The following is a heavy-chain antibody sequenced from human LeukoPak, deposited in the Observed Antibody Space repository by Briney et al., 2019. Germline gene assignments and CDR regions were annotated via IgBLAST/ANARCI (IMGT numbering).Heavy chain of an antibody. J-gene: IGHJ1*01. V-gene: IGHV3-30*02. D-gene: IGHD2-2*01. CDR2: IRYDGSNK. CDR3: ARGWYQLLWNFQH. CDR1: GFTFSSYG. Sequence: GGSLRLSCAASGFTFSSYGMHWVRQAPGKGLEWVAFIRYDGSNKYYADSVKGRFTISRDNSKNTLYLQMNSLRAEDTAVYYCARGWYQLLWNFQHWGQGTLVTVSS.